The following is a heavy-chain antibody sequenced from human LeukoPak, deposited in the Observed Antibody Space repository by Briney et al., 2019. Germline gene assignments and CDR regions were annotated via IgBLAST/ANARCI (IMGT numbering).Heavy chain of an antibody. CDR1: GGTFSSYA. V-gene: IGHV1-69*13. J-gene: IGHJ4*02. D-gene: IGHD5-24*01. Sequence: ASVTVSCTASGGTFSSYAISWVRQAPGQGLEWMGGIIPIFGTANYAQKFQGRVTITADESTSTAYMELSSLRSEDTAVYYCARFKVEMATITPDYRGQGTLVTVSS. CDR2: IIPIFGTA. CDR3: ARFKVEMATITPDY.